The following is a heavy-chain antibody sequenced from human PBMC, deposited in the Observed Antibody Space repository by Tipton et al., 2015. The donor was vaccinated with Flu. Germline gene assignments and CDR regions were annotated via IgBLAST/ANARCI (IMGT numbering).Heavy chain of an antibody. Sequence: PLRLSCVVSGFTVSSNYMTWVRQAPGKGLEWVSVIYSGGSTKYADSVKGRFTISRDNSKNTLYLQMNSLRAEDTAVYYCARGRGYCVTTTCLLPFDFLGQGTLVTVSS. CDR2: IYSGGST. V-gene: IGHV3-53*01. D-gene: IGHD2-2*01. CDR3: ARGRGYCVTTTCLLPFDF. J-gene: IGHJ4*02. CDR1: GFTVSSNY.